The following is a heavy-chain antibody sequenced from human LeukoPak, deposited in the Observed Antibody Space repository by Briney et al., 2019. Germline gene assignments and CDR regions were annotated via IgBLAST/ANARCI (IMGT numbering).Heavy chain of an antibody. CDR1: GYTFTSYY. CDR3: ARAEFKDIVVVPAAMYY. J-gene: IGHJ4*02. Sequence: ASVKVSCKASGYTFTSYYMHWVRQAPGQGLEWMGIINPSGGSTSYAQKFQGRVTMTRDTSTSTVYMELSSLRSEDTAVYYCARAEFKDIVVVPAAMYYWGQGTLVTVSS. CDR2: INPSGGST. V-gene: IGHV1-46*01. D-gene: IGHD2-2*01.